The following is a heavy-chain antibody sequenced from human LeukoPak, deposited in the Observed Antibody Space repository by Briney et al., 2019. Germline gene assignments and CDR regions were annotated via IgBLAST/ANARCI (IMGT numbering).Heavy chain of an antibody. J-gene: IGHJ4*02. CDR1: GFTFSSYA. D-gene: IGHD5-12*01. CDR3: AKDNYSGYHFDY. Sequence: GGSLRLSCAASGFTFSSYAMSWVRQAPGKGLGWVSAISGSGGSTYYADSVKGRFTISRDNSKNTLYLQMNSLRAEDTAVYYCAKDNYSGYHFDYWGQGTLVTVSS. V-gene: IGHV3-23*01. CDR2: ISGSGGST.